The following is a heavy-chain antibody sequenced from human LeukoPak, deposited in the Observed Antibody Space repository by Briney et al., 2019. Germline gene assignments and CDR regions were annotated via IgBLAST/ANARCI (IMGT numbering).Heavy chain of an antibody. V-gene: IGHV4-59*12. Sequence: PSETLSLTCTISGGSIISYYWTWIRQPPGKGLEWIGYIYHSGSTYYNPSLKSRVTISVDRSKNQFSLKLSSVTAADTAVYYCARERIGSGSRSYWGQGTLVTVSS. CDR2: IYHSGST. D-gene: IGHD3-22*01. CDR1: GGSIISYY. J-gene: IGHJ4*02. CDR3: ARERIGSGSRSY.